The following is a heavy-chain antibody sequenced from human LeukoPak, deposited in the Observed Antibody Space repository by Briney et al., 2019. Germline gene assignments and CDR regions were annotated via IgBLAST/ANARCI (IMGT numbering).Heavy chain of an antibody. J-gene: IGHJ6*02. CDR1: GGTFSSYA. D-gene: IGHD3-10*01. Sequence: VKVSCKASGGTFSSYAISWVRQAPGQGLEWMGGIIPIFGTANYAQKFQGRVTITADESTSTAYMELSSLRSEDTAVYYCARRIAYGSGSYYSSYYYYYGTDVWGQGTTVTVSS. CDR2: IIPIFGTA. V-gene: IGHV1-69*13. CDR3: ARRIAYGSGSYYSSYYYYYGTDV.